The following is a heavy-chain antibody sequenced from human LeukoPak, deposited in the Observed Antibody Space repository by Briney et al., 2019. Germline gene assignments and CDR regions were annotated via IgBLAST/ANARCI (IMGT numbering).Heavy chain of an antibody. V-gene: IGHV3-23*01. CDR1: GFTFSSYA. Sequence: GGSLRLSCAASGFTFSSYAMNWVRQAPGKGLEWVSFISGSGDTTYYAGSVKGRFTISRDSSKNTLYLQMNSLRAEDTAVYYCAKSRGESRGASNYWGQGTLVTVFS. CDR3: AKSRGESRGASNY. CDR2: ISGSGDTT. J-gene: IGHJ4*02. D-gene: IGHD1-26*01.